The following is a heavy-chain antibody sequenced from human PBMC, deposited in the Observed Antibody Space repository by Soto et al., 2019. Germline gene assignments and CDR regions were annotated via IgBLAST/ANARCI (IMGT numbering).Heavy chain of an antibody. Sequence: QVQLVESGGGVVQPGRSLRLSCAASGFTFSSYGMHWVRQAPGKGLEWVAVISYDGSNKDYADSVKGRFTISRDNSKNTVYLQMNSLRAEDTAVYYCAKDPQWLANYFDHWGQGTLVTVSS. J-gene: IGHJ4*02. CDR2: ISYDGSNK. CDR1: GFTFSSYG. V-gene: IGHV3-30*18. D-gene: IGHD6-19*01. CDR3: AKDPQWLANYFDH.